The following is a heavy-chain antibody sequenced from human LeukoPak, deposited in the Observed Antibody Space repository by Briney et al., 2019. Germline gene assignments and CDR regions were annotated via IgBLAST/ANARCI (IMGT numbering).Heavy chain of an antibody. V-gene: IGHV1-69*05. CDR1: GGTFNA. D-gene: IGHD3-22*01. CDR3: ARTYYYDTTDTSLWFDP. J-gene: IGHJ5*02. CDR2: IIPIFGTA. Sequence: ASVKVSCKASGGTFNAISWVRLAPGQGLEWMGGIIPIFGTANYAQKFQGRVTITTDESTSTAYMEVSSLRSEDTAVYYCARTYYYDTTDTSLWFDPWGQGTLVTVSS.